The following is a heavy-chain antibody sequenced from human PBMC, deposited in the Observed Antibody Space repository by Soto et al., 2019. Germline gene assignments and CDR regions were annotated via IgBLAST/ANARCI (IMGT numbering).Heavy chain of an antibody. V-gene: IGHV4-39*01. CDR2: SYYSGST. D-gene: IGHD2-15*01. CDR3: ARQDAVGYCSAGSCYSDT. J-gene: IGHJ5*02. CDR1: GGSIYSSSYY. Sequence: QLQLQESGPGLVKPSETLSLTCTVSGGSIYSSSYYWGWIRQPPGKGLEWIGSSYYSGSTFYNPAPKIRVTISVDASKNPFSLKLSSVTAADTAVYFCARQDAVGYCSAGSCYSDTWGQGTLVIVSS.